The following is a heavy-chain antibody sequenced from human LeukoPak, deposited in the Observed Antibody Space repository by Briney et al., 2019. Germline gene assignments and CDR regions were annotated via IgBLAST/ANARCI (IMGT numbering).Heavy chain of an antibody. Sequence: ASVKVSCTASGYTFTSYGISWVRQAPGQGLEWMGWISAYNGNTNYAQKLQGRVTMTTDTSTSTAYMELRSLRSDDTAVYYCARDRYYDILTGYYYYYYMDVWGKGTTVTVSS. J-gene: IGHJ6*03. CDR3: ARDRYYDILTGYYYYYYMDV. D-gene: IGHD3-9*01. CDR2: ISAYNGNT. CDR1: GYTFTSYG. V-gene: IGHV1-18*01.